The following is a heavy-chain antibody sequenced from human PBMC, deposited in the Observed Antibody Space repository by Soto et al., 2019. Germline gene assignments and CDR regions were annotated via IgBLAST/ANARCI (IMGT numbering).Heavy chain of an antibody. Sequence: GGSLRLSCAASGFAFDDCVMHWVRQPPGRGLEWVSGITWNGGTIRYVDSVKGRFTISRDNAENSLYLQMNSLRPEDTAVYYCAKGGSAALIAPSGRDNWFDPWGQGTQVTASS. J-gene: IGHJ5*02. V-gene: IGHV3-9*01. CDR1: GFAFDDCV. CDR2: ITWNGGTI. D-gene: IGHD6-13*01. CDR3: AKGGSAALIAPSGRDNWFDP.